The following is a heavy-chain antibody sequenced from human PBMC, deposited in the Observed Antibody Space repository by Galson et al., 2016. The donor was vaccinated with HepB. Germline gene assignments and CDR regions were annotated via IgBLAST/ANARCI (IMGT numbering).Heavy chain of an antibody. V-gene: IGHV3-33*03. Sequence: SLRLSCAASGFTFSSSGIHWVRQAPGKGLEWVAVIWYDGRAKYYADSVRGRFIISRDNSKNTVFLQMNRLRAEDTAVYYCAKDPSQFCSSVSCQRAYLLHWGQGTLVTVTS. CDR2: IWYDGRAK. CDR3: AKDPSQFCSSVSCQRAYLLH. J-gene: IGHJ1*01. CDR1: GFTFSSSG. D-gene: IGHD2-2*01.